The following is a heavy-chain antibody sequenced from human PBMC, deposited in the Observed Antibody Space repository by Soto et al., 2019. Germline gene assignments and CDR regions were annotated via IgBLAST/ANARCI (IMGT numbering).Heavy chain of an antibody. Sequence: PSETLSLTCTVSGGSISSYYWSWIRQPPGKGLEWIGYIYYSGSTNYNPSLKSRVTISVDTSKNQFSLKLSSVTAADTAVYYWARVPDYWGQGILVTVSS. CDR2: IYYSGST. V-gene: IGHV4-59*01. CDR1: GGSISSYY. D-gene: IGHD2-2*01. CDR3: ARVPDY. J-gene: IGHJ4*02.